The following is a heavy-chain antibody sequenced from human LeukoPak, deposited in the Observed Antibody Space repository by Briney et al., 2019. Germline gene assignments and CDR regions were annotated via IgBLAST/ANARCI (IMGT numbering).Heavy chain of an antibody. J-gene: IGHJ4*02. V-gene: IGHV3-7*01. CDR1: GFTFSNYG. Sequence: GGSLRLSCAASGFTFSNYGMSWVRQAPGKGLEWVANIKEDESVKYYVESVRGRFTISRDNAKNSLSLQMNSLRADDTAMYYCARQIVGTAVFAYWGQGALVAVSS. D-gene: IGHD1-26*01. CDR2: IKEDESVK. CDR3: ARQIVGTAVFAY.